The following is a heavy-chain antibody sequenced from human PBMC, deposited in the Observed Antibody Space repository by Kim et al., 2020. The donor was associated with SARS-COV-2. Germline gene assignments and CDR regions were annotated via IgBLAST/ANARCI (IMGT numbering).Heavy chain of an antibody. CDR2: IYYSGST. CDR1: GGSISSSSYY. V-gene: IGHV4-39*01. J-gene: IGHJ6*03. D-gene: IGHD6-19*01. CDR3: ARRFQEYSSGWYDYYY. Sequence: SETLSLTCTVSGGSISSSSYYWGWIRQPPGKGLEWIGSIYYSGSTYYNPSLKSRVTISVDTSKNQFSLKLSSVTAADTAVYYCARRFQEYSSGWYDYYY.